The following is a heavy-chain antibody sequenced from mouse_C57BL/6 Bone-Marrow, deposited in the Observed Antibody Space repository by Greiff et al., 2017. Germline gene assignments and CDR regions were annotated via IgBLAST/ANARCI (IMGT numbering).Heavy chain of an antibody. J-gene: IGHJ1*03. CDR1: GFTFSDYY. CDR3: ARLGYDEIFDV. Sequence: EVKLVESGGGLVQPGGSLKLSCAASGFTFSDYYMYWVRQTPEKRLEWVAYISNGGGSTYYPDTVKGRFTISRDNAKNTLYLQMSRLKSEDTAMYYCARLGYDEIFDVWGTGTTVTVSS. D-gene: IGHD2-2*01. V-gene: IGHV5-12*01. CDR2: ISNGGGST.